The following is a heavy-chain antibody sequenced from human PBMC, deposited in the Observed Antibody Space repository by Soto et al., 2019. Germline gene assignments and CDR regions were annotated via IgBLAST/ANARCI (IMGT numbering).Heavy chain of an antibody. Sequence: GGSLGLSCAASGFTFSSYAMSWVRQAPGKGLEWVSGISTGGGTTYYADSVKGRFTISRDNSKNTLYLQMNSLRAEDTAVYYCAKLPGVTYFDYWGPGTLVTVSS. CDR3: AKLPGVTYFDY. CDR1: GFTFSSYA. D-gene: IGHD2-21*02. CDR2: ISTGGGTT. J-gene: IGHJ4*02. V-gene: IGHV3-23*01.